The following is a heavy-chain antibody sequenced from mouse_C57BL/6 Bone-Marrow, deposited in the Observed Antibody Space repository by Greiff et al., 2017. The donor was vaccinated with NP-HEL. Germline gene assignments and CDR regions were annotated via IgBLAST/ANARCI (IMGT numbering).Heavy chain of an antibody. J-gene: IGHJ1*03. CDR1: GYTFTSYW. CDR2: IYPSDSET. D-gene: IGHD2-3*01. Sequence: QVQLQQPGAELMRPGSSVKLSCKASGYTFTSYWMDWVKQRPGQGLEWIGNIYPSDSETHYNQKFKDKATLTVDKSSSTAYMQLSSLTSEDSAVYYCARADDGYWGYFDVWGTGTTVTVSS. V-gene: IGHV1-61*01. CDR3: ARADDGYWGYFDV.